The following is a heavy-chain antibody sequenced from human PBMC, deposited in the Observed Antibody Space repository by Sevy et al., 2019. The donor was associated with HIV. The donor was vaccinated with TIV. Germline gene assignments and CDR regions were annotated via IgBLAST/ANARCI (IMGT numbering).Heavy chain of an antibody. CDR2: ISYDGSNK. J-gene: IGHJ6*02. CDR1: GFTFSSYG. Sequence: GGSLRLSCAASGFTFSSYGIHWVRQAPGKGLEWVAVISYDGSNKYYADSVKGRFTISRDNSKNTLYLQMNSLRAEDTALYYCARDWVVVVAANYGMDVWGQRTTVTVSS. D-gene: IGHD2-15*01. V-gene: IGHV3-33*01. CDR3: ARDWVVVVAANYGMDV.